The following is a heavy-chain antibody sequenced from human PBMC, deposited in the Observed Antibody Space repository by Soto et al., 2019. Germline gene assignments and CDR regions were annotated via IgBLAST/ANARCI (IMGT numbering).Heavy chain of an antibody. CDR2: ISGSGGST. CDR3: AKLNPPRGIGRWGYFDY. D-gene: IGHD3-16*01. V-gene: IGHV3-23*01. Sequence: EVQLLESGGGLVQPGGSLRLSCAASGFTFSSYAMSWVRQAPGKGLEWVSAISGSGGSTYYADSVKGRFTISRDNSKNTLYLQMNSLRAEDTAVYYCAKLNPPRGIGRWGYFDYWGQGTLVTVSS. CDR1: GFTFSSYA. J-gene: IGHJ4*02.